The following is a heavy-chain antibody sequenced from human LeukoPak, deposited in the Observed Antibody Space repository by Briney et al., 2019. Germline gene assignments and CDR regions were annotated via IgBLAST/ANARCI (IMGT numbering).Heavy chain of an antibody. CDR3: ASLRRGYSYGPPYYYYGMDV. V-gene: IGHV4-34*01. CDR1: GSSVSNHW. CDR2: INHSGST. J-gene: IGHJ6*02. Sequence: SETLSLTCTVSGSSVSNHWWSWIRQPPGKGLEWIGEINHSGSTNYNPSLKSRVTISVDTSKNQFSLKLSSVTAADTAVYYCASLRRGYSYGPPYYYYGMDVWGQGTTVTVSS. D-gene: IGHD5-18*01.